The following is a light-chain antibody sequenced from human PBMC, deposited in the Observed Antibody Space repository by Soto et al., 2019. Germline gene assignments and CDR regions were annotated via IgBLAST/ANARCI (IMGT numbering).Light chain of an antibody. CDR2: SAF. Sequence: EIVVTQAPGTLSLSPGERGTLACRASQSVSSNYLAWYQQKPGQAPRLLIYSAFSSATGIPDRFSGSGSGTDFTLTISRLEPEDFAVYYCQYYGSSPWTFGQGTKVDIK. CDR3: QYYGSSPWT. CDR1: QSVSSNY. V-gene: IGKV3-20*01. J-gene: IGKJ1*01.